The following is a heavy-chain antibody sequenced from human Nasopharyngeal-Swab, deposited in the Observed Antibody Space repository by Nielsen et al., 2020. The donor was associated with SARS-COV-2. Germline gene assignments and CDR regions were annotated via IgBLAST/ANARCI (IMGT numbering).Heavy chain of an antibody. CDR1: GFNGDY. CDR2: INANSGGT. Sequence: ASVKVSCKASGFNGDYLHWLRQSPGQGLEWMGWINANSGGTTYAQKFQGRVAMTRDTSTSTVYIELSSLRSDDTAVYYCARGPYTSGWYGPVFYGLDVWGQGTTVHRLL. D-gene: IGHD6-19*01. V-gene: IGHV1-2*02. CDR3: ARGPYTSGWYGPVFYGLDV. J-gene: IGHJ6*02.